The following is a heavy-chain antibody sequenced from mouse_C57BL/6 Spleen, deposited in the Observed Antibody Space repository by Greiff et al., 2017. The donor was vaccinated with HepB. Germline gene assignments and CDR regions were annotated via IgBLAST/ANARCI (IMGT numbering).Heavy chain of an antibody. Sequence: EVHLVESGGGLVQPKGSLKLSCAASGFTFNTYAMHWVRQAPGKGLEWVACIRSKSSNYATYYADSVKDRFTISRDDSQSMLYLQMNNLKTEDTAMYYCVRAITTVKSYWGQGTSVTVSS. CDR3: VRAITTVKSY. V-gene: IGHV10-3*01. J-gene: IGHJ4*01. CDR1: GFTFNTYA. CDR2: IRSKSSNYAT. D-gene: IGHD1-1*01.